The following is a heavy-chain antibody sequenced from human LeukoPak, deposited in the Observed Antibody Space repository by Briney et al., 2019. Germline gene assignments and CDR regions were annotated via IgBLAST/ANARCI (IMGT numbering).Heavy chain of an antibody. CDR1: GDSISSYY. D-gene: IGHD6-19*01. V-gene: IGHV4-59*08. CDR3: ASFNSGWYTY. J-gene: IGHJ4*02. CDR2: IYYTGST. Sequence: SETLSLTCTVSGDSISSYYWSWIRQPPGKGLECIGYIYYTGSTNYNPSLKSRVTISVNTSKSQFSLKLSSVTAADTAVYYCASFNSGWYTYWGQGTLVTVSS.